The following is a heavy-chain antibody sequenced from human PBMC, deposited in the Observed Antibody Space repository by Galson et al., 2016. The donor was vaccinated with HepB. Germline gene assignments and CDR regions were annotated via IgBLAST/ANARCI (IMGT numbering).Heavy chain of an antibody. J-gene: IGHJ4*02. CDR2: IWPNGNSQ. Sequence: SLRLSCAASGFIFSSYAMSWVRQAPGKGLEWVAVIWPNGNSQYYADSVKGRFTISRDNSKNTLYLQMSSLRAEDTAVYYCARDSGDSWSGYSAYYDYWGQGTLVNV. V-gene: IGHV3-33*08. D-gene: IGHD3-3*01. CDR1: GFIFSSYA. CDR3: ARDSGDSWSGYSAYYDY.